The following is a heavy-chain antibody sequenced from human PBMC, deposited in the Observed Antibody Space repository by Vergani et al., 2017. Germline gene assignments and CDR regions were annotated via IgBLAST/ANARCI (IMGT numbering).Heavy chain of an antibody. CDR3: AREPRLGDYPDAFDI. J-gene: IGHJ3*02. CDR2: IYYSGST. CDR1: GGSLSSGGYY. Sequence: QVQLQESGPGLVKPSQTLSLTCTVPGGSLSSGGYYWSWIRQHPGKGLEWVGYIYYSGSTYYNPSLMSRITISVDTSKNQFSLKLSSVTAADTAVYYCAREPRLGDYPDAFDIWGQGTMVTVSS. D-gene: IGHD4-17*01. V-gene: IGHV4-31*02.